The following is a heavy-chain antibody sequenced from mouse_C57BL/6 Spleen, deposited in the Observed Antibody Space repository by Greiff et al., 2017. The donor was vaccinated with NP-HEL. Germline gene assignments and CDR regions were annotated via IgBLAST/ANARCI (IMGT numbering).Heavy chain of an antibody. V-gene: IGHV1-53*01. CDR3: ARGGYSNLFDY. Sequence: QVQLQQPGTELVKPGASVKLSCKASGYTFTSYWMHWVKQRPGQGLEWIGNINPSKGGTNYNEKFKSKATLTVDKSSITAYMQLSSLTSEDSAVYYCARGGYSNLFDYWGQGTTLTVSS. D-gene: IGHD2-5*01. CDR2: INPSKGGT. CDR1: GYTFTSYW. J-gene: IGHJ2*01.